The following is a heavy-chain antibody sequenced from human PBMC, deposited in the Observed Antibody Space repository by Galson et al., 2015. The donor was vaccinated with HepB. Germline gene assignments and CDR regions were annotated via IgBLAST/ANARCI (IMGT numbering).Heavy chain of an antibody. D-gene: IGHD3-10*01. V-gene: IGHV1-69*02. J-gene: IGHJ4*02. Sequence: SVKVSCKASGGTFSSYTISWVRQAPGQGLEWMGRIIPILGIANYAQKLQGRVTITADKSTSTAYMELSSLRSEDTAVYYCARLFPTTLSYYGSGSYWLDYWGQGTLVTVSS. CDR3: ARLFPTTLSYYGSGSYWLDY. CDR2: IIPILGIA. CDR1: GGTFSSYT.